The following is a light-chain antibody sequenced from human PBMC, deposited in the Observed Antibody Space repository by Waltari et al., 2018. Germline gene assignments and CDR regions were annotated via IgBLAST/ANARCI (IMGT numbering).Light chain of an antibody. Sequence: QSALTQPPSASGSPGQSVTISCTGTSSDVGGYNYVSWYHQRPGKAPNLLIYEVTKRPAGVPARVSGSRSGNTASLTVSGLQAEDEAEYYCSSYGGSNTLWVFGTGTKVTVL. CDR2: EVT. CDR1: SSDVGGYNY. CDR3: SSYGGSNTLWV. J-gene: IGLJ1*01. V-gene: IGLV2-8*01.